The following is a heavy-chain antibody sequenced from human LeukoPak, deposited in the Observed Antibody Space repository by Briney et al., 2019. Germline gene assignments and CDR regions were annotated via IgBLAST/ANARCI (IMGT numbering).Heavy chain of an antibody. CDR3: AKDLGSGWFHYYYYGMDV. J-gene: IGHJ6*02. CDR2: ISGSGGST. V-gene: IGHV3-23*01. D-gene: IGHD6-19*01. CDR1: GFTFSSYA. Sequence: GGSLRLSCAASGFTFSSYAMSWVRQAPGKGLEWVSAISGSGGSTYYADSVKGRFTISRDNSKNTLYLQMNSLRAEDTAVNYCAKDLGSGWFHYYYYGMDVWGQGTTVTVSS.